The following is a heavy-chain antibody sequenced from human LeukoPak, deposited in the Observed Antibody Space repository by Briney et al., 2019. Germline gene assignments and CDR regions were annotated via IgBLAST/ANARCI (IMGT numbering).Heavy chain of an antibody. D-gene: IGHD5-18*01. CDR1: GYTFTGYY. V-gene: IGHV1-2*02. CDR2: INPNSGGT. Sequence: ASVKVSCKASGYTFTGYYMHWVRQAPGQGLEWMGWINPNSGGTNYAQKFQGRGTMTRDTSISTAYMELSRLRSDDTAVYYCARVMDTAMALDYWGQGTLVTVSS. CDR3: ARVMDTAMALDY. J-gene: IGHJ4*02.